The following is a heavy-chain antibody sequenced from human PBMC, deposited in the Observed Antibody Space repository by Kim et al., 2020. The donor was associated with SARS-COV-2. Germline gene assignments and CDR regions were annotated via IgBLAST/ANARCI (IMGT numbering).Heavy chain of an antibody. V-gene: IGHV3-23*01. D-gene: IGHD6-19*01. Sequence: CYADSVKRRFTISRDNSKNTLFLQMNNLRAEDTAVYYCAKGAGAPFFFDYWGQGTLVTVSS. CDR3: AKGAGAPFFFDY. J-gene: IGHJ4*02.